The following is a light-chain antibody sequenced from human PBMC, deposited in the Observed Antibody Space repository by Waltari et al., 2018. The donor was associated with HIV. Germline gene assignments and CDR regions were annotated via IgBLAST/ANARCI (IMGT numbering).Light chain of an antibody. CDR1: SSDVGGYHY. J-gene: IGLJ3*02. Sequence: QSALTQPRPVSASPGQSVTISSSGTSSDVGGYHYVSWYQQHPGKAPKLMIYDVTERPSGVPDRFSGSKSGNTASLTISGLQADDEADYYCCSYAGRYTWVFGGGTELTVL. CDR2: DVT. V-gene: IGLV2-11*01. CDR3: CSYAGRYTWV.